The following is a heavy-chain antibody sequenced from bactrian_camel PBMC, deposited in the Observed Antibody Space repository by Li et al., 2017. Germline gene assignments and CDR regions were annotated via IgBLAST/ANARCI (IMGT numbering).Heavy chain of an antibody. Sequence: HVQLVESGGGSVQAGGSLTLSCVANGYTYNRHCMGWYRQAPGKEREWVARIDSEGSTSYADSVKGRFTISEDSANNTLYLQMSSLKPEDSAMYYCAADVFRGCATVSGPADFPYWGQGTQVTVS. CDR3: AADVFRGCATVSGPADFPY. CDR2: IDSEGST. CDR1: GYTYNRHC. V-gene: IGHV3S53*01. D-gene: IGHD1*01. J-gene: IGHJ4*01.